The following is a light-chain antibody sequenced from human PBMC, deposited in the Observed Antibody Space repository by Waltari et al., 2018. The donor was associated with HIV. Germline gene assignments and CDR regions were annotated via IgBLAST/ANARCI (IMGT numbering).Light chain of an antibody. CDR2: AAS. Sequence: AIRMTHSPSSFSASTGDRVTITCRASQGISSYLAWYQPKPGKAPRLLIYAASTLQRGVPSRFSGSGSGTDFTLTISCLQSEEFATYYCHQYYNYPRTCGQGTKVEIK. V-gene: IGKV1-8*01. J-gene: IGKJ1*01. CDR1: QGISSY. CDR3: HQYYNYPRT.